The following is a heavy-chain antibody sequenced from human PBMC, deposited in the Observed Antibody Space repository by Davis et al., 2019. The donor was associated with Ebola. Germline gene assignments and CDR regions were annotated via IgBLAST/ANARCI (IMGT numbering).Heavy chain of an antibody. J-gene: IGHJ4*02. CDR2: IKQDGSEK. CDR1: GFTFSSYW. CDR3: ARALRRITMIVGEGIGY. D-gene: IGHD3-22*01. V-gene: IGHV3-7*03. Sequence: GESLKISCAASGFTFSSYWMSWVRQAPGKGLEWVANIKQDGSEKYYVDSVKGRFTISRDNAKNSLYLQMNSLRAEDTAVYYCARALRRITMIVGEGIGYWGQGTLVTVSS.